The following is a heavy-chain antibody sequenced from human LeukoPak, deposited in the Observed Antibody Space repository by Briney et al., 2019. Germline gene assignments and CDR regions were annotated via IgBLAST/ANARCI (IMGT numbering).Heavy chain of an antibody. CDR3: AKDPNNRIAAAGFFDY. CDR2: ISYDGSNK. J-gene: IGHJ4*02. D-gene: IGHD6-13*01. CDR1: GFTFSSYA. Sequence: PGRSLRLSCAASGFTFSSYAMHWVRQSPGKGLEWVAVISYDGSNKYYADSVKGRFTISRDNSTNTLYLQMNSLRAEDTAVYYCAKDPNNRIAAAGFFDYWGQGTLVTVSS. V-gene: IGHV3-30*04.